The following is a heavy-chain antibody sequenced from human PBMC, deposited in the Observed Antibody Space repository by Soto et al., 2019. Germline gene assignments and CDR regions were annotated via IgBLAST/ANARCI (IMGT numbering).Heavy chain of an antibody. CDR2: ISGSGAST. Sequence: EVQLLESGGGLVQPGGSLRLSCAASGFTFSTYAMNWARQAPGKGLEWVSTISGSGASTYYADSMKGRFTISRDNSKNTLYLQMNSLRAEDTAVFYCAKASGSGTMGAFDYWGQGSLVTVSS. CDR3: AKASGSGTMGAFDY. D-gene: IGHD3-10*01. J-gene: IGHJ4*02. V-gene: IGHV3-23*01. CDR1: GFTFSTYA.